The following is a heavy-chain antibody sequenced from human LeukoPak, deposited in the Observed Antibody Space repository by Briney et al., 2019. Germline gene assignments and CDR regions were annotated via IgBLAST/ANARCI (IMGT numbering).Heavy chain of an antibody. CDR3: ARARDRSGYYYYLDY. CDR1: GGSISSYY. Sequence: SETLSLTCTVSGGSISSYYWSWIRQPPGKGLEWIGYIYYSGSTNYNPSLKSRVTISVDTSKNQFSLKQSFVTAADTAVYYCARARDRSGYYYYLDYWGQGTLVTVSS. CDR2: IYYSGST. D-gene: IGHD3-22*01. V-gene: IGHV4-59*01. J-gene: IGHJ4*02.